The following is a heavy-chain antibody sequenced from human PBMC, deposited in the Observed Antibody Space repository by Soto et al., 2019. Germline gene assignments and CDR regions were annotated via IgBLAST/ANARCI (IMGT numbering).Heavy chain of an antibody. D-gene: IGHD3-3*01. CDR1: RFTFSSYG. V-gene: IGHV3-33*01. Sequence: GGSLRLSCAASRFTFSSYGMPWVRQAPGKGLEWVAVIWYDGSNKYYADSVKGRFTISRDNPKNTLYLQMNSLRAEDTAVYYFARDAQYVLRFLEWLRQPYGMDVWGQVSTVTFSS. CDR3: ARDAQYVLRFLEWLRQPYGMDV. J-gene: IGHJ6*02. CDR2: IWYDGSNK.